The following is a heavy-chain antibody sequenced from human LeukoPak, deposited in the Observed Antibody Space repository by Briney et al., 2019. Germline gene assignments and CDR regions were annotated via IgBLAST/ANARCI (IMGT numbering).Heavy chain of an antibody. CDR1: GFTFSSNW. CDR2: INPDGSRT. J-gene: IGHJ4*02. Sequence: GGSLRLSCAASGFTFSSNWMHWVRQGPGKGLVWVSRINPDGSRTDYAESVKGRFTISRDNARNTLSLEMNSLGDEDTAVYYCSRDFNGRNDFWGQGTLVTVSS. D-gene: IGHD1-14*01. V-gene: IGHV3-74*01. CDR3: SRDFNGRNDF.